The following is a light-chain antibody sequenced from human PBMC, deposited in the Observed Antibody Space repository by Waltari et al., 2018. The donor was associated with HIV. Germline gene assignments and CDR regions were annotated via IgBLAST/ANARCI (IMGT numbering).Light chain of an antibody. CDR3: AAWDDSLNGVV. Sequence: QSVLTQPPSASGTPGQRVTISCSGSSSNSGSNTVHWYRQLPGTAPKLLIYNNDQRPSGVPDRFSGSKSGTSASLAISGLQSEDEADYYCAAWDDSLNGVVFGGGTKLTVL. CDR1: SSNSGSNT. J-gene: IGLJ2*01. V-gene: IGLV1-44*01. CDR2: NND.